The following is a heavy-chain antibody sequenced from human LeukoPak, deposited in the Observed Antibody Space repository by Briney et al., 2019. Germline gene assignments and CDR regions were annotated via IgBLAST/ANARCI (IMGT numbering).Heavy chain of an antibody. V-gene: IGHV4-59*01. J-gene: IGHJ3*02. CDR2: IYYSGST. CDR1: GGSFSGYY. Sequence: PSETLSLTCAVYGGSFSGYYWSWIRQPPGKGLEWIGYIYYSGSTNYNPSLKSRVTISVDTSKNQFSLKLSSVTAADTAVYYCARVRQGAFDIWGQGTMVTVSS. D-gene: IGHD3-10*01. CDR3: ARVRQGAFDI.